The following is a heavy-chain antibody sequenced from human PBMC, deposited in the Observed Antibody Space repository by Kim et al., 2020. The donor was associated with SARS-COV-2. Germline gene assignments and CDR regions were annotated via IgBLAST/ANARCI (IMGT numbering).Heavy chain of an antibody. CDR3: ARSRGYSYWFDY. CDR2: IYYSGST. J-gene: IGHJ4*02. Sequence: SETLSLTCTVSGGSISSSSYYWGWIRQPPGKGLEWIGSIYYSGSTYYNPSLKSRVTISVDTSKNQFSLKLSSVTAADTAVYYCARSRGYSYWFDYWGQGT. V-gene: IGHV4-39*01. D-gene: IGHD5-18*01. CDR1: GGSISSSSYY.